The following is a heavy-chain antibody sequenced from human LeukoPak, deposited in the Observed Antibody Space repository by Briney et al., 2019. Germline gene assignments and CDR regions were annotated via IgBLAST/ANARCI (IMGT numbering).Heavy chain of an antibody. CDR3: VRLVAAGKTYYYYYYMDV. CDR2: IFYSWNL. V-gene: IGHV4-59*01. Sequence: SETLSLLCSVFGDSLCSYYWRWIRQPPGKTLEGIGYIFYSWNLKYNPPLKRRVTKSRDTPKNQVSLTLSSVTAADAAVYYCVRLVAAGKTYYYYYYMDVWGKGTTVTVSS. D-gene: IGHD6-13*01. J-gene: IGHJ6*03. CDR1: GDSLCSYY.